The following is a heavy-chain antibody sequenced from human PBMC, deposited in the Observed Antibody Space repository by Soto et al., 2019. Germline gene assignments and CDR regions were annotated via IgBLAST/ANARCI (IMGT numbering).Heavy chain of an antibody. CDR3: ARIDCGSDCHHQYGMDV. J-gene: IGHJ6*02. D-gene: IGHD2-21*02. V-gene: IGHV1-18*01. CDR2: ISAYNGNT. Sequence: QVQLVQSGAEVKKPGASVKVSCKASGYTFTSCGISCVRQAPGQGLEWMGWISAYNGNTNYAQKLQGRVTMTTDTSTSTAYMELRSLRSDDTAVYYCARIDCGSDCHHQYGMDVWGQGTTVTVSS. CDR1: GYTFTSCG.